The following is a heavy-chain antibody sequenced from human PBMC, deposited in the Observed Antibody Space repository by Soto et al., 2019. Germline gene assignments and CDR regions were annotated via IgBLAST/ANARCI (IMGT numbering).Heavy chain of an antibody. J-gene: IGHJ3*02. Sequence: PSETLSLTCTVSGGSISSYYWSWIRQPPGKGLEWIGYVHDSWGSNYNPSLKSRVAISLDTSKSQFSLKLTSVTAADTAVYYCARVWGGAFDIWGQGTMVTVSS. D-gene: IGHD3-10*01. V-gene: IGHV4-59*01. CDR3: ARVWGGAFDI. CDR1: GGSISSYY. CDR2: VHDSWGS.